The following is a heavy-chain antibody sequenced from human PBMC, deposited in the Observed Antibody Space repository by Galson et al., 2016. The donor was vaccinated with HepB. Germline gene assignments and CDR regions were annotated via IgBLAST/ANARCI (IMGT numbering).Heavy chain of an antibody. CDR2: TYYRSKWYN. V-gene: IGHV6-1*01. D-gene: IGHD5-12*01. Sequence: CAISGDSVSSNSATWNWIRQSPSRGLEWLGRTYYRSKWYNDYALSVESRITINPDTSKNQFSLQLNSVTPEDTAVYYCARVRSGYSGYANPYYYGMDVWGQGTTVTVSS. CDR3: ARVRSGYSGYANPYYYGMDV. J-gene: IGHJ6*02. CDR1: GDSVSSNSAT.